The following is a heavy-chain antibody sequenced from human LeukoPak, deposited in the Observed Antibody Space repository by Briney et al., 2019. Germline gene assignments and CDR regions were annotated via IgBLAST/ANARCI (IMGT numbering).Heavy chain of an antibody. Sequence: ASVKVSCKVSGYTLTELSMHCVRQAPGKGLEWMGGFDPEDGETIYAQKFQGRVTMTEDTSTDTAYMELSSLRSEDTAVYYCATGLRFLVTYYYYGMDVWGQGTTVTVSS. J-gene: IGHJ6*02. V-gene: IGHV1-24*01. CDR1: GYTLTELS. CDR2: FDPEDGET. CDR3: ATGLRFLVTYYYYGMDV. D-gene: IGHD3-3*01.